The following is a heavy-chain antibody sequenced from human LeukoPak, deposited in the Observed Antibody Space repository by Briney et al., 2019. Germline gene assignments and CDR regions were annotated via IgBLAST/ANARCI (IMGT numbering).Heavy chain of an antibody. J-gene: IGHJ6*02. D-gene: IGHD5-18*01. CDR3: AGVDTAMVDEIDYYYGMDV. V-gene: IGHV3-21*01. CDR2: ISSSSSYI. CDR1: GFTFSSYS. Sequence: GGSLRLSCAASGFTFSSYSMNWVRQAPGKGLEWVSSISSSSSYIYYADSVKGRFTISRDNAKNSLYLQMNSLRAEDTAVYYCAGVDTAMVDEIDYYYGMDVWGQGTMVTVSS.